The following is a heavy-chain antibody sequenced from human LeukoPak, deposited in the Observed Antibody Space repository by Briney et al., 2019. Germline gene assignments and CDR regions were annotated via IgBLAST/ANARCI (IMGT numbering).Heavy chain of an antibody. Sequence: SVKVSCKASGGTFSSYAISWVRQAPGQGLEWMGGIIPIFGTANYAQKFQGRVTITADKSTSTAYMELSSLRSEDTAVYYCARVTYYYDSSGYDSGYYFDYWGQGTLVTVSS. CDR3: ARVTYYYDSSGYDSGYYFDY. CDR1: GGTFSSYA. D-gene: IGHD3-22*01. CDR2: IIPIFGTA. V-gene: IGHV1-69*06. J-gene: IGHJ4*02.